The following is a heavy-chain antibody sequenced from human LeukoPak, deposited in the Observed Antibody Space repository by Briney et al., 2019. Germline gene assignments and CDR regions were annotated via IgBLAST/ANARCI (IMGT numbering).Heavy chain of an antibody. CDR2: SNPDSGGT. V-gene: IGHV1-2*02. CDR1: ADTFTGYY. J-gene: IGHJ4*02. D-gene: IGHD6-19*01. CDR3: AREGSGWYGNFDY. Sequence: ASVKVSCKASADTFTGYYRHGVRRAPGQGREWMGWSNPDSGGTNTAPKFQGRVPMTRDTSISTAYMEVSTLRSDDTAVYYCAREGSGWYGNFDYWGQGTLVTVSS.